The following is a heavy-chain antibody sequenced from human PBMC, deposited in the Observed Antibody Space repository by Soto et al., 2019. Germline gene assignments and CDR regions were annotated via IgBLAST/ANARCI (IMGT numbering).Heavy chain of an antibody. J-gene: IGHJ5*02. D-gene: IGHD2-15*01. Sequence: SVKVSYKDTGYTLREVSIHWVRQTPGKGLEWMGGFDPENDETSYAQKFQGRVTLTEDTSTDTAYLELSSLRSEDTAIYYCVIAAYCSGDTCYSDYNWFDPWGQGTLVTVSS. CDR3: VIAAYCSGDTCYSDYNWFDP. V-gene: IGHV1-24*01. CDR1: GYTLREVS. CDR2: FDPENDET.